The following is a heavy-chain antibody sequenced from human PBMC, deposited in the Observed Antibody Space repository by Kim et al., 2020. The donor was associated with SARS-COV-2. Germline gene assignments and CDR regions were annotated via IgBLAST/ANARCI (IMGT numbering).Heavy chain of an antibody. Sequence: GGSLRLSCAVSGFTFSSYGMHWVCQAPGKGLEWVAVISYDGSNKYYADPEKGRFTISRDNSKNTLFLQMNRLRAEATDVYYCAKVGPYNWNSYYYYGMD. V-gene: IGHV3-30*18. CDR2: ISYDGSNK. CDR1: GFTFSSYG. CDR3: AKVGPYNWNSYYYYGMD. J-gene: IGHJ6*01. D-gene: IGHD1-7*01.